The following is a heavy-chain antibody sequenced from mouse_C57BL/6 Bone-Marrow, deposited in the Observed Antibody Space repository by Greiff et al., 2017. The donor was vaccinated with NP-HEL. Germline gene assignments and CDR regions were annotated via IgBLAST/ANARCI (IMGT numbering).Heavy chain of an antibody. J-gene: IGHJ3*01. CDR2: FNPGSGGT. CDR3: ARSNDGRSVAWFAY. D-gene: IGHD1-1*01. CDR1: GYAFTNYL. V-gene: IGHV1-54*01. Sequence: QVQLKQSGAELVRPGTSVKVSCKASGYAFTNYLIEWVKQRPGQGLEWIGVFNPGSGGTNYNEKFKGKATLTADKSSSTAYMQLSSLTSEDYEVYFCARSNDGRSVAWFAYWGQGTLVTVSA.